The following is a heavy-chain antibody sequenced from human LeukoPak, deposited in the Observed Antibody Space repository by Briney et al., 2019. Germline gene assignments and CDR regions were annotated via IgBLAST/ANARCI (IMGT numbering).Heavy chain of an antibody. Sequence: GSLRLSCAASGFTFSSYAMSWVRQAPGKGLEWVSHIISSAASTDYADSVKGRFTISRDNSKNTLYLQMTSLRAEDTAVYYCAKSAPSKYWGQGTLVTVSS. J-gene: IGHJ4*02. CDR1: GFTFSSYA. CDR2: IISSAAST. D-gene: IGHD4-4*01. CDR3: AKSAPSKY. V-gene: IGHV3-23*01.